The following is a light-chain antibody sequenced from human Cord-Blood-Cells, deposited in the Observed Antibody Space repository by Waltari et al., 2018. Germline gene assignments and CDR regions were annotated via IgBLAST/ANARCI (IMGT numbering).Light chain of an antibody. J-gene: IGLJ1*01. CDR2: RNT. Sequence: QSVLTQPPSASRTPGQRVTIPCSGSSSNIGSNTLNWYQQLPGKAPKIIIYRNTQRPSGVPDRFSGSKSGTSASLAISGLQSEDEADYYCAAWDDSLNGYVFGTGTKVTVL. V-gene: IGLV1-44*01. CDR1: SSNIGSNT. CDR3: AAWDDSLNGYV.